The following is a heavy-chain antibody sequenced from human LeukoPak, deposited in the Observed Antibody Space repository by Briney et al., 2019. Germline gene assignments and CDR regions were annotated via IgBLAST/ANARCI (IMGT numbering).Heavy chain of an antibody. J-gene: IGHJ3*02. V-gene: IGHV3-30*04. D-gene: IGHD1-26*01. CDR3: ARTASGSYYPDAFDI. Sequence: GGSLRLSCAASGFTFSSYAMHWVRQAPGKGLEWVAVISYDGSNKYYADSVKGRFTISRDNSKNTLYLQMNSLRAEDTAVYYCARTASGSYYPDAFDIWGQGTMVTVSS. CDR2: ISYDGSNK. CDR1: GFTFSSYA.